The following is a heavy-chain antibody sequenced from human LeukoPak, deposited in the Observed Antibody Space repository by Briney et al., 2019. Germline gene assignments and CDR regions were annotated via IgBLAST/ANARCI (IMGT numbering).Heavy chain of an antibody. CDR2: VTGGGDVT. CDR1: GFTFSSYA. Sequence: PGGSLRLSCAASGFTFSSYAMSWVRQAPGKGLEWVATVTGGGDVTYYADSVKGRFTISRDNSQNTMHLQMSSLRAEDTAVYYSAKGFKTDGELSFDYWGQGTLVTVSS. D-gene: IGHD4-17*01. CDR3: AKGFKTDGELSFDY. J-gene: IGHJ4*02. V-gene: IGHV3-23*01.